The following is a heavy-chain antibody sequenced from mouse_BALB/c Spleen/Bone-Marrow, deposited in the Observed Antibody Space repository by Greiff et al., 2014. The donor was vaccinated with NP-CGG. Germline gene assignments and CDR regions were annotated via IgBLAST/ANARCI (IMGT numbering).Heavy chain of an antibody. Sequence: VQLKESGPSLVKPFQTLSLTCFFTGDSITSGYWKWIRKFPGNRLEFMGYISYSGSTYYNPSLKSRISITRDTSKNLYSLQLNSVTTEDTATYYCARSSSTGTPFAYWGQGTTLTVSS. CDR2: ISYSGST. V-gene: IGHV3-8*02. CDR3: ARSSSTGTPFAY. CDR1: GDSITSGY. D-gene: IGHD4-1*02. J-gene: IGHJ2*01.